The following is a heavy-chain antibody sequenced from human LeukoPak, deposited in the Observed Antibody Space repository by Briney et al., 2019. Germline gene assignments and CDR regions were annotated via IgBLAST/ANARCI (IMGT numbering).Heavy chain of an antibody. D-gene: IGHD6-19*01. CDR2: ISGSGGST. CDR3: AKMKYQWLVRIYFDY. Sequence: GGSLRLSCAASGFTFSSYAMSWVRQAPGKGLEWVSSISGSGGSTYYEGSVKGRFTISRDNSKNTLYLQMNSLRAEDSAVYYCAKMKYQWLVRIYFDYWGQGTLVTVSS. V-gene: IGHV3-23*01. CDR1: GFTFSSYA. J-gene: IGHJ4*02.